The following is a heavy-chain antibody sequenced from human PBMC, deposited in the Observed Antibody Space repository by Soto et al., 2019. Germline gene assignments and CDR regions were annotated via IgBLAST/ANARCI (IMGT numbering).Heavy chain of an antibody. D-gene: IGHD2-8*01. J-gene: IGHJ6*02. CDR1: GGTISSSSYY. V-gene: IGHV4-39*07. CDR2: IYYSGST. CDR3: ARAGAKYGYYYYYGMDV. Sequence: PSETLSLTCPVAGGTISSSSYYWGWIRKPPGKGLEWIGSIYYSGSTNYNPSLKSRVTISVDTSKNQFSLKLSSVTAADTAVYYCARAGAKYGYYYYYGMDVWGQGTTVTVSS.